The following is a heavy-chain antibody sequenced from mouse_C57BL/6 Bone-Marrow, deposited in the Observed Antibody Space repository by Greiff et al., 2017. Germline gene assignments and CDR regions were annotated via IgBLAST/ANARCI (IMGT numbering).Heavy chain of an antibody. CDR3: AELGRSTCAY. CDR1: GFTFSDYG. J-gene: IGHJ3*01. V-gene: IGHV5-17*01. CDR2: ISSGSSTI. Sequence: EVKVVESGGGLVKPGGSLKLSCAASGFTFSDYGMHWVRQAPEKGLEWVAYISSGSSTIYYADTVKGRFTISRDNAKNTLFLQMTSLRSEDTAMYYCAELGRSTCAYWGQGTLVTVSA. D-gene: IGHD4-1*01.